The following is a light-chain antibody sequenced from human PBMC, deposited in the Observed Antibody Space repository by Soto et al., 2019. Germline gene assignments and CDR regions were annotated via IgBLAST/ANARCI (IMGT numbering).Light chain of an antibody. CDR2: AAS. Sequence: DIQMTQSPSSVSASVGDRVTITCRASQGISSWVAWYQQKPGQAPNLLIYAASSLQSGVPSRFSGSGSGTECPLTLSSLKPEDFANYYCQQADTFPLTFGGGTKVEIK. CDR3: QQADTFPLT. J-gene: IGKJ4*01. V-gene: IGKV1-12*01. CDR1: QGISSW.